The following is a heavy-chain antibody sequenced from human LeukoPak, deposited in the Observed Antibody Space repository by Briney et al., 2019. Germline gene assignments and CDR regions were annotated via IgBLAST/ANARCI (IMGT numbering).Heavy chain of an antibody. J-gene: IGHJ4*02. V-gene: IGHV4-34*01. Sequence: PSETLSLTCAVNGGSFSVYFWTWIRQPPGKGLEWIGEINRNGRTNYNPSLKSRVAISLDTSKNQFSLKLSSVAAADTAVYYCARGYEGYLDYWGQGTLVTVSS. CDR2: INRNGRT. CDR1: GGSFSVYF. D-gene: IGHD1-1*01. CDR3: ARGYEGYLDY.